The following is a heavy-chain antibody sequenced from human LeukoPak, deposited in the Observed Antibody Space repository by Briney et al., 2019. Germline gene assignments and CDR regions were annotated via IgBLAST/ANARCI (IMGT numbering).Heavy chain of an antibody. CDR1: GGSFSGYY. CDR2: INHSGST. V-gene: IGHV4-34*01. CDR3: ARRFRRGVYYYYYMDV. Sequence: SETLSLTCAVYGGSFSGYYWSWIRQPPGKGLEWIGEINHSGSTNYNPSLKSRVTISVDTSKNQFSLKLSSVTAADTAVYYCARRFRRGVYYYYYMDVWGKGTTVTISS. J-gene: IGHJ6*03. D-gene: IGHD3-10*01.